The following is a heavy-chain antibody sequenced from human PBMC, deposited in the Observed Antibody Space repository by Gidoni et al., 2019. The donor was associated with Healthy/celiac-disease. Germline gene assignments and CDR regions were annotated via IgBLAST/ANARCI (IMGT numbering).Heavy chain of an antibody. CDR2: ISYDGSNK. Sequence: VQLVASGGGVVQPGRSLRHSCAASGFTFSSYAMQWVRQAPGKGLEWVAVISYDGSNKYYADSVKGRFTNSRDNSKNTLYLQMNSLRAEDTAVYYGARDGTRGYYGSGRSTYDAFDIWGQGTMVTVSA. V-gene: IGHV3-30-3*01. D-gene: IGHD3-10*01. CDR1: GFTFSSYA. CDR3: ARDGTRGYYGSGRSTYDAFDI. J-gene: IGHJ3*02.